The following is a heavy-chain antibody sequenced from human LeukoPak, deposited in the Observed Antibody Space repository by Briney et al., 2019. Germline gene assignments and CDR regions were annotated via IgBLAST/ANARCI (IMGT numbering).Heavy chain of an antibody. CDR1: GGTFSSYA. D-gene: IGHD3-9*01. CDR3: ARPSYDILTGYYRSWFDP. Sequence: EASVKLSCNASGGTFSSYAISWVRQAPRQGLEWMGGIIPNFGTANYAQKSQGRVTITADESTSTVSMELSSLRSEDTAVYYCARPSYDILTGYYRSWFDPWGQGTLVTVSS. V-gene: IGHV1-69*13. J-gene: IGHJ5*02. CDR2: IIPNFGTA.